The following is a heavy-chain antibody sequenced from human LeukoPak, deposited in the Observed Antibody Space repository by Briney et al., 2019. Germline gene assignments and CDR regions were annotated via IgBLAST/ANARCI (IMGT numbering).Heavy chain of an antibody. V-gene: IGHV3-33*01. D-gene: IGHD1-1*01. CDR3: TRDRAQQYFEY. CDR1: RFTFRNYG. J-gene: IGHJ4*02. CDR2: IWYDGSNQ. Sequence: GGSLRLSCAASRFTFRNYGMHWVRQAPGKGLEWVATIWYDGSNQYYADSAKGRFTISRDNSKNMLYLQMSSLRAEDTAVYYCTRDRAQQYFEYWGQGTLVTVSS.